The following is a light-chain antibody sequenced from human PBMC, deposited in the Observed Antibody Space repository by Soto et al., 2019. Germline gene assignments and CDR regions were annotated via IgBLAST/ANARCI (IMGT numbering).Light chain of an antibody. V-gene: IGLV4-69*01. CDR1: RGHSSYA. CDR2: LNSDGSH. J-gene: IGLJ3*02. CDR3: QTWGTGIRV. Sequence: QAVLTQSPSASASLGASVKLTCTLSRGHSSYAIAWHQQQPEKGPRFLMKLNSDGSHNKGDGIPDRFSGSTSGAERYLTISSLQSEDEADYYCQTWGTGIRVFGGGTQLTVL.